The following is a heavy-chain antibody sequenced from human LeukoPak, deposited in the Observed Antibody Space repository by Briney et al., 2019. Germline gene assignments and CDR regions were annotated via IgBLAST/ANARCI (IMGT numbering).Heavy chain of an antibody. Sequence: ASVKVSCKACGYTFTGYYMHWVRQAPGQGLEWMGWINPNSGGTNYAQKFQGRVTMTRDTSISTAYMELSRLRSDDTAVYYCARVEVAARGLQNIIHFDYRGQGTLVTVSS. V-gene: IGHV1-2*02. J-gene: IGHJ4*02. CDR3: ARVEVAARGLQNIIHFDY. CDR2: INPNSGGT. CDR1: GYTFTGYY. D-gene: IGHD2-15*01.